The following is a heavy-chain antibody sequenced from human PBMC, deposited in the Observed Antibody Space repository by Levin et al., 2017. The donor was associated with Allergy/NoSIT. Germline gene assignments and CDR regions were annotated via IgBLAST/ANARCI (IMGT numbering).Heavy chain of an antibody. J-gene: IGHJ6*02. D-gene: IGHD3-3*01. V-gene: IGHV4-59*01. Sequence: PSETLSLTCTVSGGSISSYYWSWIRQPPGKGLEWIGYIYYSGSTNYNPSLKSRVTISVDTSKNQFSLKLSSVTAADTAVYYCARGVDFWSGPPYYYYGMDVWGQGTTVTVSS. CDR1: GGSISSYY. CDR2: IYYSGST. CDR3: ARGVDFWSGPPYYYYGMDV.